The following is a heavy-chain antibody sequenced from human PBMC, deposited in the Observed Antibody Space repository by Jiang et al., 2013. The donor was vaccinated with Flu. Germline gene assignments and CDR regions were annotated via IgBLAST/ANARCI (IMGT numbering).Heavy chain of an antibody. Sequence: TFSNAWMSWVRQAPGKGLEWVGRIKSKTDGGTTDYAAPVKGRFTISRDDSKNTLYLQMNSLKTEDTAVYYCTTGPPITIFGVVAWGQGTLVTVSS. D-gene: IGHD3-3*01. CDR1: TFSNAW. CDR2: IKSKTDGGTT. J-gene: IGHJ5*02. CDR3: TTGPPITIFGVVA. V-gene: IGHV3-15*01.